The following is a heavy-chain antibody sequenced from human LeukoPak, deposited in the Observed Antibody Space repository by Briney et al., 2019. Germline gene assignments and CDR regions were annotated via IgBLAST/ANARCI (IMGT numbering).Heavy chain of an antibody. Sequence: GASVKVSCKASGYTFTSYAMNWVRQAPGQGLEWMGWINTNTGNPTYAQGFTGRFVFSLDTSVSTAYLQISSLKAEDTAVYYCARGRRWYSSSHLGAFDIWGQGTMVTVSS. CDR2: INTNTGNP. D-gene: IGHD6-6*01. CDR3: ARGRRWYSSSHLGAFDI. CDR1: GYTFTSYA. V-gene: IGHV7-4-1*02. J-gene: IGHJ3*02.